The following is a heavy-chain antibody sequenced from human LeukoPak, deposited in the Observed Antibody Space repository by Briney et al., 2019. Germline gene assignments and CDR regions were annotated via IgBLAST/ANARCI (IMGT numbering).Heavy chain of an antibody. V-gene: IGHV3-30*02. D-gene: IGHD2-2*01. Sequence: GGSLRLSCAASGFTFRSCGMHWVRQAPGKGLEWVTFIPYDGSNTWYADSVKGRFTISRDNSKNTLYLQMNSLRAEDTAVYYCAKDCRSSSTSCYNAFDIWGQGTMVTVSS. CDR3: AKDCRSSSTSCYNAFDI. CDR1: GFTFRSCG. CDR2: IPYDGSNT. J-gene: IGHJ3*02.